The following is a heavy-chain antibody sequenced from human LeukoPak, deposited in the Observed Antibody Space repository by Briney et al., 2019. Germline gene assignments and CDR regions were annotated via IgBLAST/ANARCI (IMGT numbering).Heavy chain of an antibody. CDR1: DWKFVEHG. CDR3: SKGEILGGLTGWPSK. Sequence: GGSLGVSCPSSDWKFVEHGMRGVRGGRRKGQKRVSGITWNGGSVGYADSVKGRFIVSRDNDKNLLYLQMDGLRAEDTAFYYCSKGEILGGLTGWPSKWGQGILVTVS. V-gene: IGHV3-9*01. CDR2: ITWNGGSV. D-gene: IGHD3-9*01. J-gene: IGHJ4*02.